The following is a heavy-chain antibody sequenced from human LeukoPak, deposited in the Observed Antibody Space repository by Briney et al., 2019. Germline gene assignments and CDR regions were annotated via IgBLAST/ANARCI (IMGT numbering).Heavy chain of an antibody. CDR2: IYHSGST. CDR3: ARHGYCSGGSCYSAYYYYLDV. V-gene: IGHV4-39*01. J-gene: IGHJ6*03. CDR1: GGSITNSNYF. Sequence: SETLSLTCTVSGGSITNSNYFWGWIRQPPGKGLEGIGSIYHSGSTYYNPSLKSRVTISVDTSQNQFFLKPPSVTAADTATYYCARHGYCSGGSCYSAYYYYLDVWGKGTTVTVSS. D-gene: IGHD2-15*01.